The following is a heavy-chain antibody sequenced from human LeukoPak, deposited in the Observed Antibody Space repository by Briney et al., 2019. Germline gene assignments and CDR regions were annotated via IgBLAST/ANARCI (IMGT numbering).Heavy chain of an antibody. D-gene: IGHD2-2*01. CDR3: AKGQLPYCSTTSCAGYFYYGMDV. CDR2: ISYDGTKK. CDR1: GFSFATYG. V-gene: IGHV3-30*18. J-gene: IGHJ6*02. Sequence: GGSLRLSCAASGFSFATYGMHWVRQAPGKGLEWVAVISYDGTKKYSADSMRGRFTISRDNSKNTLYLQMNSLTTEDTALYYCAKGQLPYCSTTSCAGYFYYGMDVWGQGTTVTVSS.